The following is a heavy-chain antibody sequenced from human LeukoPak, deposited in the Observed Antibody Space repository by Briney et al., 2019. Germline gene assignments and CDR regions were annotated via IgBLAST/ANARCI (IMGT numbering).Heavy chain of an antibody. D-gene: IGHD3-10*01. V-gene: IGHV4-59*12. Sequence: SETLSLTCTVSGGSISSYYWSWIRQPPGKGLEWIGYIYYSGSTNYNPSLKSRVTISVDTSKNQFSLKLSSVTAADTAVYYCARGWATARGPRGTDFDYWGQGTLVTVSS. J-gene: IGHJ4*02. CDR3: ARGWATARGPRGTDFDY. CDR1: GGSISSYY. CDR2: IYYSGST.